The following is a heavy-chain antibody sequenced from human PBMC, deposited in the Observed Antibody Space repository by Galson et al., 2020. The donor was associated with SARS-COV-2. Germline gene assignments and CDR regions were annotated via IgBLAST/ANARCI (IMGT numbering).Heavy chain of an antibody. V-gene: IGHV3-33*01. J-gene: IGHJ6*02. D-gene: IGHD3-10*01. CDR2: IWYDGSNK. CDR3: ARVKVGELLYYYYGMDV. Sequence: GGSLRLSCAASGFTFSSYGMHWVRQAPGKGLEWVAVIWYDGSNKYYADSVKGRFTISRDNSKNTLYLQMNSLRAEDTAVYYCARVKVGELLYYYYGMDVWGQGTTVTVSS. CDR1: GFTFSSYG.